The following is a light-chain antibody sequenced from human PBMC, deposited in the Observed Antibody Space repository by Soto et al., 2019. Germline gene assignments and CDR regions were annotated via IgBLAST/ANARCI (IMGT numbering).Light chain of an antibody. V-gene: IGLV2-14*03. Sequence: QSVLSQPASVSGPPGQSITISCTGTRGDVGGYNHVSWYQQHPGKAPKLLIHDVSNRPSGVSNRYSASMSGNRASLTISGLQAEQEVDYYCKSFATTFYVFGPGTKVTVL. CDR2: DVS. J-gene: IGLJ1*01. CDR3: KSFATTFYV. CDR1: RGDVGGYNH.